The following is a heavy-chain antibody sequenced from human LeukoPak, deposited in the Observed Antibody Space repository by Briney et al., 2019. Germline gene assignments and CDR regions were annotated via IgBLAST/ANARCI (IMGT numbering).Heavy chain of an antibody. J-gene: IGHJ4*02. D-gene: IGHD5-24*01. Sequence: GGSLRLSCAASGFTFSNYWMSWVRQAPGKGLEWVANIKQDESEKYYVDSVKGRFTISRDNAKNSLYLQMNSLRAEDTAIYYCTRVGYIDEGIDYWGQGTLVTVSS. CDR2: IKQDESEK. CDR3: TRVGYIDEGIDY. CDR1: GFTFSNYW. V-gene: IGHV3-7*04.